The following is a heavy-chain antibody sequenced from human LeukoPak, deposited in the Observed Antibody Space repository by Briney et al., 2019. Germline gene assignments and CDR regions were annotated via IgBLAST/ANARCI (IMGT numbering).Heavy chain of an antibody. CDR2: IYYSGST. J-gene: IGHJ6*02. CDR3: ARISMRGIYYYGMDV. CDR1: GGSISSYY. Sequence: SETLSLTCTVSGGSISSYYWSWIRQPLGKGLEWIGYIYYSGSTNYNPSLKSRVTISVDTSKNQFSLKLSSVTAADTAVYYCARISMRGIYYYGMDVWGQGTTVTVSS. V-gene: IGHV4-59*01. D-gene: IGHD3-3*02.